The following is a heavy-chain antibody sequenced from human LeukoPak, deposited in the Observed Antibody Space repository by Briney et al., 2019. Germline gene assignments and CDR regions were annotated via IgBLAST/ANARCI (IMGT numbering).Heavy chain of an antibody. V-gene: IGHV3-15*01. Sequence: KTGGSLRLSCAASGFTFSNAWMSWVRQAPGKGLEWVGRIKSKTDGGTTDYAAPVKGRFTISRDDSKNTLYLQMNSLKTEDTAVYYCTTEAYYYDSSGYLLEVYWGQGTLVTVSS. D-gene: IGHD3-22*01. CDR2: IKSKTDGGTT. CDR3: TTEAYYYDSSGYLLEVY. CDR1: GFTFSNAW. J-gene: IGHJ4*02.